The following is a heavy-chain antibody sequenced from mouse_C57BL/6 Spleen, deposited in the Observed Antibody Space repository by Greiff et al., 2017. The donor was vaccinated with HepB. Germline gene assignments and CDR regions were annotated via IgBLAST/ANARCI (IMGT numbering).Heavy chain of an antibody. CDR3: ARSWAY. CDR1: GYAFSSSW. J-gene: IGHJ3*01. V-gene: IGHV1-82*01. Sequence: QVQLQQSGPELVKPGASVKISCKASGYAFSSSWMNWVKQRPGKGLEWIGRIYPGDGDTNYNGKFKGKATLTADKSSSTAYMQLSSLTSEDYAVYFCARSWAYWGQGTLVTVSA. CDR2: IYPGDGDT.